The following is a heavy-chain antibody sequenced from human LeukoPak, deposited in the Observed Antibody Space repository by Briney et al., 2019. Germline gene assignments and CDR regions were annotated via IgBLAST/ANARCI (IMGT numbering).Heavy chain of an antibody. Sequence: ASVKVSCKASGYTFTDYYMHWVRQAPGQGLEWMGWINPNSGGTNYAQKFQGRVTMTRDTSISTAYMELSRLRSDDTAVYYCARAKEGIAAVGIDNWFDPWGQGTLVTVSS. D-gene: IGHD6-13*01. CDR2: INPNSGGT. CDR1: GYTFTDYY. V-gene: IGHV1-2*02. J-gene: IGHJ5*02. CDR3: ARAKEGIAAVGIDNWFDP.